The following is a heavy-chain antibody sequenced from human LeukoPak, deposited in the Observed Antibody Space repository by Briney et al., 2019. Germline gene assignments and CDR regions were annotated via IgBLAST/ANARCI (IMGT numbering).Heavy chain of an antibody. CDR2: IYPRDGST. Sequence: ASVKVSCKASGYSFTSNYIHWVRQAPGQGLEWMGMIYPRDGSTSYAQKFQGRVTVTRDTSTGTVHMELSGLRSEDTAVYYRARDQEALDYWGQGTLVTVSS. V-gene: IGHV1-46*01. J-gene: IGHJ4*02. CDR1: GYSFTSNY. CDR3: ARDQEALDY.